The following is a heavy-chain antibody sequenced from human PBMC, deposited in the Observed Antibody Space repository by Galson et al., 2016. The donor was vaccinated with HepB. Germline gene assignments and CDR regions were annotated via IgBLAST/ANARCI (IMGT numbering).Heavy chain of an antibody. V-gene: IGHV1-46*01. CDR2: ISPGSGST. D-gene: IGHD4-11*01. J-gene: IGHJ6*02. Sequence: SVKVSCKASGYTFSAYYMHWVRQAPGQGPEWMGMISPGSGSTTYAQKFWGRVTMTTDTPTSTVYMELSSLRYEDTALYYCANSIYSTYGMGVWGQGTTVTVSS. CDR1: GYTFSAYY. CDR3: ANSIYSTYGMGV.